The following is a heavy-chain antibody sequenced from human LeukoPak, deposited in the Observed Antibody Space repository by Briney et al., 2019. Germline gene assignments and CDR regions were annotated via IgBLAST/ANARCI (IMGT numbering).Heavy chain of an antibody. CDR2: IHTNGNT. D-gene: IGHD3-9*01. CDR3: ARGRQTYYDILTENWFDP. J-gene: IGHJ5*02. CDR1: GGAISNYY. V-gene: IGHV4-4*07. Sequence: SETLSLTCTVSGGAISNYYWNWIRQPAGKGLEWIGRIHTNGNTNYNPSLKSRVTMSIDTSKNQFSLKLSSVTAADTAVYYCARGRQTYYDILTENWFDPWGQGTLVAVSS.